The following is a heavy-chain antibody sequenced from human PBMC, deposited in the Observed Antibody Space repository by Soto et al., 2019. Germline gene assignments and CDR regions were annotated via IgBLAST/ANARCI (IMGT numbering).Heavy chain of an antibody. CDR3: ARSRYYYDSSGYSADEHYYGMDV. CDR1: GGTFSSYA. D-gene: IGHD3-22*01. Sequence: VKVSCKASGGTFSSYAISWVRQAPGQGLEWMGGIIPIFGTANYAQKFQGRVTITADESTSTAYMELSSLRSEDTAVYYCARSRYYYDSSGYSADEHYYGMDVWGQGTTVTVSS. J-gene: IGHJ6*02. CDR2: IIPIFGTA. V-gene: IGHV1-69*13.